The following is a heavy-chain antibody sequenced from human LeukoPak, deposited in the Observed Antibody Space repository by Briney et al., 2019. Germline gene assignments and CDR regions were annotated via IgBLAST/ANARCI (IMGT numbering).Heavy chain of an antibody. CDR3: ARVSLEDGIPEYYYYGMDV. D-gene: IGHD3-16*01. V-gene: IGHV1-46*01. J-gene: IGHJ6*02. CDR2: INPSGGST. Sequence: EASVKVSCKASGYTFTSYAMNWVRQAPGQGLEWMGIINPSGGSTSYAQKFQGRVTMTRDTSTSTVYMELSSLRSEDTAVYYCARVSLEDGIPEYYYYGMDVWGQGTTVTVSS. CDR1: GYTFTSYA.